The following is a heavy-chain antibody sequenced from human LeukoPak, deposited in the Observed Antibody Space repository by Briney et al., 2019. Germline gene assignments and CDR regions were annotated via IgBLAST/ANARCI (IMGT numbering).Heavy chain of an antibody. D-gene: IGHD2-2*01. CDR3: AKELTRTAPIPQSGSDP. Sequence: GGSLRHSCAAAGFDFNTYAMTWVRQAPGKGLEWVSSITNSGTSTYYADSVKGRFTISRDNSKNMLYLQMNSLRGDDMAIYYCAKELTRTAPIPQSGSDPWGQGTLVIVSS. J-gene: IGHJ5*02. V-gene: IGHV3-23*01. CDR2: ITNSGTST. CDR1: GFDFNTYA.